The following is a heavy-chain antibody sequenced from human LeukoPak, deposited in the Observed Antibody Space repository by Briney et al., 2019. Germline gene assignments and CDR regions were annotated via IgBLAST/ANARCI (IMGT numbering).Heavy chain of an antibody. J-gene: IGHJ3*02. CDR2: INPNDGGT. D-gene: IGHD3-10*01. CDR1: GYTFTGYY. CDR3: ASDVLLRDAFDI. Sequence: ASVKVSCKASGYTFTGYYVHWMRQAPGQGPEWMGWINPNDGGTHYAQKFRGRVTVTRDTSITTAYMTLSRLRSDDTAIYYCASDVLLRDAFDIWGQGTMVTVSS. V-gene: IGHV1-2*02.